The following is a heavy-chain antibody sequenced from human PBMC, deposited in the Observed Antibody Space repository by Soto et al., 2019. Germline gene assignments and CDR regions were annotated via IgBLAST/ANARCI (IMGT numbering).Heavy chain of an antibody. V-gene: IGHV3-66*01. CDR2: IYSGGST. CDR3: ARASEANYWYFDL. Sequence: ESGGGLVQPGGSLRLSCAASGFTVSRNYMSWVRQAPGKGLEWVSVIYSGGSTYYADSVKGRFTISRDNSKNTLYLQMNSLRAEDTAVYYCARASEANYWYFDLWGRGTLVTVSS. CDR1: GFTVSRNY. J-gene: IGHJ2*01.